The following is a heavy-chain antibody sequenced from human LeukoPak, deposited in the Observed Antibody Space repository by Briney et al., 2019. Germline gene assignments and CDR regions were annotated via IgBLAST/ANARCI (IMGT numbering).Heavy chain of an antibody. CDR2: ISYDGRNK. V-gene: IGHV3-30*18. J-gene: IGHJ4*02. D-gene: IGHD3-22*01. CDR1: GFTFRSFG. CDR3: AKDLYDRSGYYYTIMDY. Sequence: GGSLRLSCAASGFTFRSFGMHWVRQAPGKGLEWVAVISYDGRNKYYADSVKGRFIISRDNSKNTVFLQMISLRPEDTAVYYCAKDLYDRSGYYYTIMDYWGQGTLVTVTS.